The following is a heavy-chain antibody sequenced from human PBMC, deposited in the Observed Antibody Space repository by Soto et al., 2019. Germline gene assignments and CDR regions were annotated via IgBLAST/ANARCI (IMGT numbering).Heavy chain of an antibody. CDR2: ISYDGSNK. D-gene: IGHD3-3*01. Sequence: GGSLRLSCAASGFTFSSYAMHWVRQAPGKGLEWVAVISYDGSNKYYADSVKGRFTTSRDNSKNTLYLQMNSLRAEDTAVYYCASGFWSGYGYYYYGMDVWGQGTTVTVSS. V-gene: IGHV3-30-3*01. CDR1: GFTFSSYA. J-gene: IGHJ6*02. CDR3: ASGFWSGYGYYYYGMDV.